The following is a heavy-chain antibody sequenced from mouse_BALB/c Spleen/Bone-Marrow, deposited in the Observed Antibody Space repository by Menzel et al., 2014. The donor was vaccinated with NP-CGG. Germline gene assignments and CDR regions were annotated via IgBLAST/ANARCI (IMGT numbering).Heavy chain of an antibody. CDR2: IDPSDSYT. J-gene: IGHJ4*01. CDR3: ATARATSYAMDY. D-gene: IGHD3-1*01. V-gene: IGHV1-69*02. CDR1: GYTFXSYW. Sequence: SGAELVKPGASVKLSCKASGYTFXSYWMHWVKQRPGQGLEWIGEIDPSDSYTNYNQKFKGKATLTVDKSSSTAYMQLSSLTSEDSAVYYCATARATSYAMDYWGQGTSVTVSS.